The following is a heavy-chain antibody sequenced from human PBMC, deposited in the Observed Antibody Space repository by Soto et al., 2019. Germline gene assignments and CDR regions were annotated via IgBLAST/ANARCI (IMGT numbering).Heavy chain of an antibody. J-gene: IGHJ4*02. CDR3: ARGMITFGGVISRYFDY. V-gene: IGHV1-69*02. CDR2: IIPILGIA. CDR1: GGTFSSYT. D-gene: IGHD3-16*01. Sequence: QVQLVQSGAEVKKPGSSVKVSCKASGGTFSSYTISWVRQAPGQGLEWMGRIIPILGIANYAQKFQGRVTITADKATGTAYMELSRRRSEATAVYYCARGMITFGGVISRYFDYWGQGTLVTVSS.